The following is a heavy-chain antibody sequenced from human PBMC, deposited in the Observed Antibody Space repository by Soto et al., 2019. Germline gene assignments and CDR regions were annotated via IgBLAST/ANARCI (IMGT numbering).Heavy chain of an antibody. Sequence: PXVSLRLSCAASDFIFNNACMNWVRQAPGKGLEWVGHIKRKTEGGTTDYAAPVKGRFTISRDDSKNMVYLQMNSLRTEDTAVYYCTSNTTVTPDYGLDVWGQGTTVTVSS. CDR2: IKRKTEGGTT. V-gene: IGHV3-15*07. J-gene: IGHJ6*02. D-gene: IGHD4-17*01. CDR3: TSNTTVTPDYGLDV. CDR1: DFIFNNAC.